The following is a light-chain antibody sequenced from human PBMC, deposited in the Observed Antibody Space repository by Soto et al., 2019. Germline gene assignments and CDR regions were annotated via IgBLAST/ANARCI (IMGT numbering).Light chain of an antibody. J-gene: IGKJ4*01. CDR1: QSMSRA. CDR2: DAS. CDR3: QQRGNWPLT. Sequence: EIVLTQSPATLSLSPGERATLACRASQSMSRALAWYQLKPGQAPRLLIYDASNRATGIPARFSGSGSGTDFTLTICSLEPEDFAVYYCQQRGNWPLTFGGGTKVEIK. V-gene: IGKV3-11*01.